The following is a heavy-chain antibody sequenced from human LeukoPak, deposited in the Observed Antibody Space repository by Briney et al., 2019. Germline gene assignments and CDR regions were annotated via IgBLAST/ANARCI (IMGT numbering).Heavy chain of an antibody. CDR3: TADVPTLVAQIDY. D-gene: IGHD3-10*01. Sequence: KPGGSLILSCAATGFTFSDARMTWLRQAPGKGLEWVGRIKSKSAGGTTEYAAPVKGRFTISRDDSKDTLFLQMNSLKTGDTAMYYCTADVPTLVAQIDYWGQGTRVTVSS. J-gene: IGHJ4*02. CDR2: IKSKSAGGTT. V-gene: IGHV3-15*01. CDR1: GFTFSDAR.